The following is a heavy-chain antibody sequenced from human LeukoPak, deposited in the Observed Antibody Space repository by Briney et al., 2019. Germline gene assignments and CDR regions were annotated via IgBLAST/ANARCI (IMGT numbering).Heavy chain of an antibody. CDR1: GYTFTSYY. V-gene: IGHV1-46*01. D-gene: IGHD1-14*01. CDR2: INPSGGDT. Sequence: ASVKVSCKASGYTFTSYYMHWVRQAPGQGLEWMGIINPSGGDTSYAQKFQGRLTMTRDTSTDTVYMELTSLRSEDTAVYYCAREVMDNLRFDYWGQGTLVTVSS. J-gene: IGHJ4*02. CDR3: AREVMDNLRFDY.